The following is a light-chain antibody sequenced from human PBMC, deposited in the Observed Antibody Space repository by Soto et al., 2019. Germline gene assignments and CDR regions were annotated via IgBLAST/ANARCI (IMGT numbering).Light chain of an antibody. Sequence: IVLTQSPGTLSLSPWEXAILSCRASQSVSSSYLAWYQQKPGQAPRLLIYGASSRATGIPDRFSGSGSGTDFTLTISRLEPEDFAVYYCQQYGSSPPWTFGQGTKVDIK. CDR3: QQYGSSPPWT. CDR2: GAS. J-gene: IGKJ1*01. CDR1: QSVSSSY. V-gene: IGKV3-20*01.